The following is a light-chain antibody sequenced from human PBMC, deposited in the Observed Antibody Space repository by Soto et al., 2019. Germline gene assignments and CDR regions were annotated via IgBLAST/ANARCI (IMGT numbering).Light chain of an antibody. V-gene: IGLV4-69*01. CDR2: LHSDGSH. J-gene: IGLJ3*02. CDR3: QTWGTGIRV. Sequence: QLVLTQSPSASASLGASVKLTCTLSSGHSSYTIAWHQQRPEKGPRYLMKLHSDGSHSKGDGIPDRFSGSSSGSERFLTISSLQSEDEADYYCQTWGTGIRVFGGGTKLTVL. CDR1: SGHSSYT.